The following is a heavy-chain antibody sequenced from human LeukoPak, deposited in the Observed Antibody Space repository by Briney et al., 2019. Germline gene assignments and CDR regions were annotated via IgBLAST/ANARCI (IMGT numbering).Heavy chain of an antibody. Sequence: GGSLRLSCAASGFTFSSYAMSWVRQAPGKGLEWVPAISGSGGSTYYADSVKGRFTISRDNSKNTLYLQMNSLRAEDTAVYYCAKDTSELLDSDAVDYWGQGTLVTVSS. CDR1: GFTFSSYA. CDR3: AKDTSELLDSDAVDY. D-gene: IGHD1-26*01. V-gene: IGHV3-23*01. CDR2: ISGSGGST. J-gene: IGHJ4*02.